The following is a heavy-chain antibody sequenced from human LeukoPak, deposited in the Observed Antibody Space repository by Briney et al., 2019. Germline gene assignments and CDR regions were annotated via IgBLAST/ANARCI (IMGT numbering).Heavy chain of an antibody. CDR1: GFTFSNYA. Sequence: PGGSLRLPCAASGFTFSNYAMNGVRRAPGKGLEWVSLISSNGDNAYYAGSVRGRFTISRDQSKNTVSLQMNSLRGEDTAVYYCAKDVRVGGGGMDVWGQGTPVTVSS. CDR2: ISSNGDNA. CDR3: AKDVRVGGGGMDV. D-gene: IGHD1-26*01. J-gene: IGHJ6*02. V-gene: IGHV3-23*01.